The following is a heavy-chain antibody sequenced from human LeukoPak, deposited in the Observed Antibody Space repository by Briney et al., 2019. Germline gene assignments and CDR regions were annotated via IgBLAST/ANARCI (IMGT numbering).Heavy chain of an antibody. Sequence: ASVTVSCKASGGTFSSYAISWVRQAPGQGLEWMGGIIPIFGTANYAQKFQGRVTVTRDTSTSTVHMELSGLRSEDTAVYYCARDQEGFDYWGQGTLVTVSS. CDR1: GGTFSSYA. CDR2: IIPIFGTA. J-gene: IGHJ4*02. CDR3: ARDQEGFDY. V-gene: IGHV1-69*05.